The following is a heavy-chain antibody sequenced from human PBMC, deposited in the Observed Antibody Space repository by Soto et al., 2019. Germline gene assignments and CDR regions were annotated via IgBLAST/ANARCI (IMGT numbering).Heavy chain of an antibody. V-gene: IGHV5-51*01. CDR3: ARRLQSTNGVSLDY. Sequence: XESLKVSWKCSGYSFTSYSIGWVLQMPGKGLEWMGIIYPGDSDTRYSPSFQGQVTISADKSISTAYLQWSSLKASDTAMYYCARRLQSTNGVSLDYWGQGTLVTVSS. D-gene: IGHD2-8*01. J-gene: IGHJ4*02. CDR1: GYSFTSYS. CDR2: IYPGDSDT.